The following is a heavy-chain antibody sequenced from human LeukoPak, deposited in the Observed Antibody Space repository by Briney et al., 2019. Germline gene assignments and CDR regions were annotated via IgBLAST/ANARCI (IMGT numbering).Heavy chain of an antibody. CDR3: ATLGYCTNGVCYTESDGPPLSEGVFDY. Sequence: KPSETLSLTCTVSGGSISSGGYYWSWIRQPPGKGLEWIGYIYHSGSTYYNPSLKSRVTISVDTSKNQFSLKLSSVTAADTAVYYCATLGYCTNGVCYTESDGPPLSEGVFDYWGQGTLVTVSS. J-gene: IGHJ4*02. V-gene: IGHV4-30-2*03. D-gene: IGHD2-8*01. CDR2: IYHSGST. CDR1: GGSISSGGYY.